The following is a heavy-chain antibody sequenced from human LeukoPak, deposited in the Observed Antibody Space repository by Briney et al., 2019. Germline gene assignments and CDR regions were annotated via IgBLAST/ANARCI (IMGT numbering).Heavy chain of an antibody. Sequence: PSETLSLTCTGSGGSIRCYFWRWLRQPPGKGLEWIGYIYYRGSTNYNPSRKSRVTISVDTSKNQFSLKLSSVTAADTAVYYCATGDSSGYYFAEYFQHWGQGTLVTVSS. CDR2: IYYRGST. CDR1: GGSIRCYF. J-gene: IGHJ1*01. CDR3: ATGDSSGYYFAEYFQH. V-gene: IGHV4-59*08. D-gene: IGHD3-22*01.